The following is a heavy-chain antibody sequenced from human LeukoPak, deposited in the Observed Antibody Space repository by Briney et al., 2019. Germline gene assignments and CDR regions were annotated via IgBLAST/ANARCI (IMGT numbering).Heavy chain of an antibody. CDR1: GYTFTSYG. V-gene: IGHV1-18*01. D-gene: IGHD2-21*02. J-gene: IGHJ4*02. CDR2: ISAYNGNT. CDR3: ARDLVVVTATPSRPFDY. Sequence: ASVKVSCKASGYTFTSYGISWVRQAPGQGLEWMGWISAYNGNTNYAQKLQGRVTMTTDTSTSTAYMELRSLRSDDTAVYYCARDLVVVTATPSRPFDYWGQGTLVTVSS.